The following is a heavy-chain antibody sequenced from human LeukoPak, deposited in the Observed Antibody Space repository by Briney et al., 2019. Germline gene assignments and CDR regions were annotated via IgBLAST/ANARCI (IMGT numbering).Heavy chain of an antibody. V-gene: IGHV4-59*01. CDR3: ARGFHPPICLVVTAIPHDAFDI. Sequence: SETLSLTCTVSGGSISSYYWSWIRQPPGKGLEWIGYIYYSGSTNYNPSLKSRVTISVDTSKNQFSLKLSSVTAADTAVYYCARGFHPPICLVVTAIPHDAFDIWGQGTMVTVSS. CDR2: IYYSGST. D-gene: IGHD2-21*02. CDR1: GGSISSYY. J-gene: IGHJ3*02.